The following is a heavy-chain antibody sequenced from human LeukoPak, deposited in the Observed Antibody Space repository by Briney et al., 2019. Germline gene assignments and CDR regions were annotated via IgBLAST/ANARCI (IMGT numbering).Heavy chain of an antibody. J-gene: IGHJ4*02. CDR1: GYTLTTYC. D-gene: IGHD6-19*01. CDR3: AAWKGCSNGWYGPYDY. Sequence: ASVKVSCKASGYTLTTYCLHWVRQAPGQGLEWMGVSDPSGSGTRYVQKFQGRVSMTRDASTSTVYMELSSLRSEDTAVYYCAAWKGCSNGWYGPYDYWGQGTLVTVS. CDR2: SDPSGSGT. V-gene: IGHV1-46*01.